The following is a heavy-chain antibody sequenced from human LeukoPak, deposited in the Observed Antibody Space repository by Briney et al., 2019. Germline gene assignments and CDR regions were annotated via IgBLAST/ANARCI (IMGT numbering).Heavy chain of an antibody. V-gene: IGHV3-48*01. CDR2: ISGSSRPI. Sequence: PGGSLRLSCAASGFTFSSYSMNWVRQAPGRGLEWVSYISGSSRPIYYADSVKGRFTISRGNAKNSLYLQMNSLRAEDTAVYYCAKDGGSYRFDYWGQGTLVTVSS. J-gene: IGHJ4*02. D-gene: IGHD1-26*01. CDR1: GFTFSSYS. CDR3: AKDGGSYRFDY.